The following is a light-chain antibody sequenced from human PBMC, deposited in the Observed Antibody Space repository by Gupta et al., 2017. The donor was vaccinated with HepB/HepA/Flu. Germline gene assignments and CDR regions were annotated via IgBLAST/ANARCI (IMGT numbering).Light chain of an antibody. CDR3: QQRYN. J-gene: IGKJ5*01. V-gene: IGKV3-11*01. CDR2: DTS. Sequence: EIVLTQSPDTLSLSPGERATLSCRASQSVTNSLTWYQQNPGQAPRLLIHDTSNRATGVPARFSGSGSGTDFALTISSLEPGDFAVYYCQQRYNFGQGTRLDI. CDR1: QSVTNS.